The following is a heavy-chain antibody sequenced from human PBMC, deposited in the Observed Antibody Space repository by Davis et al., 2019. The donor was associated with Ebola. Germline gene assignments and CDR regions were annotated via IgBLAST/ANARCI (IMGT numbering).Heavy chain of an antibody. CDR1: GYTFTSYG. V-gene: IGHV1-69*10. CDR2: IIPILGIA. J-gene: IGHJ6*03. CDR3: ARGTSYGSYYYYYMDV. Sequence: SVKVSCKASGYTFTSYGISWVRQAPGQGLEWMGGIIPILGIANYAQKFQGRVTITADKSTSTAYMELSSLRSEDTAVYYCARGTSYGSYYYYYMDVWGKGTTVTVSS. D-gene: IGHD5-18*01.